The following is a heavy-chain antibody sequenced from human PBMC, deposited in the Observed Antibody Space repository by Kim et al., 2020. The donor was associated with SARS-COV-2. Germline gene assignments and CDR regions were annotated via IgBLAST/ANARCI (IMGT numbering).Heavy chain of an antibody. J-gene: IGHJ4*02. CDR2: IYPDNFEI. Sequence: GESLKISCKGFGYRFSNYWIGWVRQMPGKGLEWMGAIYPDNFEIRYSPPFQGHVTVSVDKSTDTACLRLNSLKASDTATYYCARTYSGYDFDYWGQGTLVTVSS. CDR3: ARTYSGYDFDY. D-gene: IGHD5-12*01. CDR1: GYRFSNYW. V-gene: IGHV5-51*01.